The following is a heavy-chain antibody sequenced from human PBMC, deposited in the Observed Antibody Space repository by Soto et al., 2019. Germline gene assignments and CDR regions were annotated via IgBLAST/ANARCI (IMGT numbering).Heavy chain of an antibody. CDR2: IGTAGDT. CDR1: GFTFSNYD. CDR3: EVDLKHSGSSSHSGIDF. J-gene: IGHJ6*02. Sequence: EVQLVESGGGLVQPGGSLRLSCAASGFTFSNYDMHWVRQVTGKGLEWMSGIGTAGDTYYEGSVMGRVTISRENVKNSLNLQILSLRAGNSALYYFEVDLKHSGSSSHSGIDFWGQANRVTVPS. D-gene: IGHD6-6*01. V-gene: IGHV3-13*01.